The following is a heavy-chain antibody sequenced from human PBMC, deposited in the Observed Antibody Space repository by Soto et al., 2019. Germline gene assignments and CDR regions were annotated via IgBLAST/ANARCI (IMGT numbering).Heavy chain of an antibody. CDR3: ASMDTDHYYYYGMDV. CDR1: GYTFTSYA. CDR2: INAGNGNT. V-gene: IGHV1-3*01. J-gene: IGHJ6*02. D-gene: IGHD5-18*01. Sequence: ASVKVSCKASGYTFTSYAMHWVRQAPGQRLEWMGWINAGNGNTKYSQKFQGRVTITRDTSASTAYMELSSLRSEDTAVYYCASMDTDHYYYYGMDVWGQGTTVTVSS.